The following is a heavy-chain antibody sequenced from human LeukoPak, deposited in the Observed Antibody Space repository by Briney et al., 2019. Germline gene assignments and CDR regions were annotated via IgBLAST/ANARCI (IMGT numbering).Heavy chain of an antibody. CDR1: GFTFSSYA. J-gene: IGHJ4*02. V-gene: IGHV3-30*04. CDR3: AEVPRVGSYYYDSSGYYPFDY. CDR2: ISYDGSNK. D-gene: IGHD3-22*01. Sequence: GGSLRLSCAASGFTFSSYAMHWVRQAPGKGLEWVAVISYDGSNKYYADSVKGRFTISRDNSKNTLYLQMNSLRAEDTAVYYCAEVPRVGSYYYDSSGYYPFDYWGQGTLVTVSS.